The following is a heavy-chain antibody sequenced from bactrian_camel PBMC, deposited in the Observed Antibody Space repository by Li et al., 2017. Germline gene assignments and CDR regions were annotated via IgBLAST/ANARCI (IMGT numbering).Heavy chain of an antibody. J-gene: IGHJ4*01. CDR3: AADQLGWVRGRCPDEYNY. D-gene: IGHD5*01. V-gene: IGHV3S40*01. Sequence: DVQLVESGGGSVQAGGSLRLSCGYTYNEGDVAWFRQAPGKEREGVAAIYTGGGSTWYADAVKGRFFISQDIAKNAVHLQMNSLKPEDTAMYYCAADQLGWVRGRCPDEYNYWGQGTQVTVS. CDR2: IYTGGGST. CDR1: YTYNEGD.